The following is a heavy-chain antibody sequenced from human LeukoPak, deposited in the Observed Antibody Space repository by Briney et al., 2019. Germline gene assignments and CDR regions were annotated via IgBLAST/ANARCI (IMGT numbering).Heavy chain of an antibody. CDR2: ISGSGGST. Sequence: GGSLRLSCAASGFTFSSYAMSWVRQAPGKGLEWVSAISGSGGSTYYADSVKGRFTISRDNSKNTPYLQMNSLRAEDTAVYYCARYSSSWYSPFDYWGQGTLVTVSS. V-gene: IGHV3-23*01. CDR1: GFTFSSYA. J-gene: IGHJ4*02. D-gene: IGHD6-13*01. CDR3: ARYSSSWYSPFDY.